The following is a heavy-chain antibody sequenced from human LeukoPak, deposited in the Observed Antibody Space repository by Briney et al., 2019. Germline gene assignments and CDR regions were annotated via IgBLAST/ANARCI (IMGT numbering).Heavy chain of an antibody. CDR1: GGSISSYY. CDR3: AKGGGSYYY. Sequence: LETLSLTCTVSGGSISSYYWSWIRQPPGKGLEWIGYIYYSGSTNYNPSLKSRVTISVDTSKNQFSLKLSSVTAADTAVYYCAKGGGSYYYWGQGTLVTVSS. D-gene: IGHD1-26*01. J-gene: IGHJ4*02. CDR2: IYYSGST. V-gene: IGHV4-59*08.